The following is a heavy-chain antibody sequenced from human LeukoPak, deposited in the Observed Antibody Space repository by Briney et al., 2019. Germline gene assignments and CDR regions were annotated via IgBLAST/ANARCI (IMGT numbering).Heavy chain of an antibody. J-gene: IGHJ4*02. CDR1: GGSISSSNW. D-gene: IGHD5-12*01. V-gene: IGHV4-4*02. CDR2: IYHTGST. CDR3: ARQWLRSYYFDY. Sequence: SGTLSLTCAVSGGSISSSNWWIWVRQPPGKGLEWIGEIYHTGSTNYNPSLKSRVTISVDKSKNQFSLNLSSVTAADTAVYYCARQWLRSYYFDYWGQGTLVTVSS.